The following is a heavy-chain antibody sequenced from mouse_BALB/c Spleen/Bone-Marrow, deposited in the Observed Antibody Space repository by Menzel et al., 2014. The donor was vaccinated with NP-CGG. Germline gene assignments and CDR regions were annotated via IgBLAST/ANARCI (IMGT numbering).Heavy chain of an antibody. CDR2: IWSGGGS. D-gene: IGHD2-5*01. V-gene: IGHV2-4-1*01. CDR1: GFSLTSYG. CDR3: ARTSNYVDFDY. Sequence: QVQLQQSGPGLVQPPQSLSITCTVSGFSLTSYGVHWVRQSPGKGLEWLGAIWSGGGSDYNAAFISRLSITKDNSKSQVFFKMFSLQVDDTAIYYCARTSNYVDFDYWGQGTTLTVSS. J-gene: IGHJ2*01.